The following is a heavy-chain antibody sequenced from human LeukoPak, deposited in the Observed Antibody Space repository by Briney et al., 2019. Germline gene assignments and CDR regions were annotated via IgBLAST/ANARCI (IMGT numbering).Heavy chain of an antibody. CDR1: GGTFSSYA. CDR3: ARGGSSGWLSYFDY. J-gene: IGHJ4*02. CDR2: IIPIFGTA. V-gene: IGHV1-69*13. Sequence: SVKVSCKASGGTFSSYAISWVRQAPGQGLEWVGGIIPIFGTANYAQKFQGRVTITADESTSTAYMELSSLRSEDTAVYYCARGGSSGWLSYFDYWGQGTLVTVSS. D-gene: IGHD6-19*01.